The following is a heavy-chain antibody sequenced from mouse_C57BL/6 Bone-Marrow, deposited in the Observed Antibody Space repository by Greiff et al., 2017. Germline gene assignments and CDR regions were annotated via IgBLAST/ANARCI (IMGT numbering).Heavy chain of an antibody. CDR1: GYSITSGYY. Sequence: VQLQQSGPGLVKPSQSLSLTCSVTGYSITSGYYWNWIRQFPGNKLEWMGYISYDGSNNYNPSLKNRISITRDTSKNQFFLKLNSVTTEDTATYYCARDTHYYGSSYPAWFAYWGQGTLVTVSA. V-gene: IGHV3-6*01. D-gene: IGHD1-1*01. CDR3: ARDTHYYGSSYPAWFAY. CDR2: ISYDGSN. J-gene: IGHJ3*01.